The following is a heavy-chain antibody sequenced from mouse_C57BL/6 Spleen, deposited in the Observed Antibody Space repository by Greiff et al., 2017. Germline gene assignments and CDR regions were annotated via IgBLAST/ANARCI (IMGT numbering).Heavy chain of an antibody. D-gene: IGHD2-13*01. J-gene: IGHJ3*01. CDR2: IWTGGGT. Sequence: VQVVESGPGLVAPSHSLSITCTVSGFTLTSYAISWVRQPPGQGLEWLGVIWTGGGTNYNSALKSILSISKDNAKSQVFLKMNSLQTDDTASYYCAREGGDLPFAYWGQGTLVTVSA. CDR3: AREGGDLPFAY. CDR1: GFTLTSYA. V-gene: IGHV2-9-1*01.